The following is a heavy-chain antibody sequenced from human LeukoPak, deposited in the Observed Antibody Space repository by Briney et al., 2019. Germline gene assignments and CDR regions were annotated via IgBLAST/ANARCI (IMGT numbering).Heavy chain of an antibody. D-gene: IGHD3-22*01. J-gene: IGHJ3*01. CDR2: IYYSGST. CDR1: GGSISSYY. V-gene: IGHV4-59*01. CDR3: ARGGYYYDSSGYFPV. Sequence: SETLSLTCTVSGGSISSYYWSWLRQPPGKGREWIGYIYYSGSTNYNPSLKSRVTISVDTSKNQFSLKLSSVTAADTAVYYCARGGYYYDSSGYFPVWGQGTMVTVSS.